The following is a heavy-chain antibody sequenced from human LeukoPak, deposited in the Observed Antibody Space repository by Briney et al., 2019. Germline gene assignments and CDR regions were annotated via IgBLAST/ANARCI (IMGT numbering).Heavy chain of an antibody. D-gene: IGHD3-10*01. V-gene: IGHV4-30-2*01. CDR1: GGSISSGGYS. J-gene: IGHJ6*04. Sequence: SQTQSLTCAVSGGSISSGGYSWSWIRQPPGKGLEWIGYIYHSGSTYYNPSLKSRVTISVDRSKTQFSLKLSSVTAADTAVYYCARDRRDYGSGSRHYYYYGMDVWGKGTTVTVSS. CDR2: IYHSGST. CDR3: ARDRRDYGSGSRHYYYYGMDV.